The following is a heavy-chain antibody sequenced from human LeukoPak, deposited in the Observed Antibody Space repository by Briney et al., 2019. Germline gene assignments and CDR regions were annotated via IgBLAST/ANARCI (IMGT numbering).Heavy chain of an antibody. Sequence: GGSLRLSCAASGFTFNSSAMSWVRQVPGKGLEWVSGISASGGSTYYADSVRGRFTISRDNSKNTLYVQMNSLRDEDTAVNYCAKDQRWESPHYLDSWGQGTLVTVSS. V-gene: IGHV3-23*01. CDR1: GFTFNSSA. D-gene: IGHD1-26*01. J-gene: IGHJ4*02. CDR3: AKDQRWESPHYLDS. CDR2: ISASGGST.